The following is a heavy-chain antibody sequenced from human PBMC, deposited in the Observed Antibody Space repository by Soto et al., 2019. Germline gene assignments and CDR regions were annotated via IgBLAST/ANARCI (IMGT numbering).Heavy chain of an antibody. CDR2: VSIGGST. D-gene: IGHD2-15*01. Sequence: DVQLLESGGGLVQPEGSLRLSCAASGFTFSSYAMGWVRQGPGKGLEWVAVVSIGGSTHYADSVRGRFAISRDNSKNTLSLQMNSLTAEDTGVYFCAKRRGAGGHFDCWDQGALVTVSS. CDR3: AKRRGAGGHFDC. CDR1: GFTFSSYA. J-gene: IGHJ4*02. V-gene: IGHV3-23*01.